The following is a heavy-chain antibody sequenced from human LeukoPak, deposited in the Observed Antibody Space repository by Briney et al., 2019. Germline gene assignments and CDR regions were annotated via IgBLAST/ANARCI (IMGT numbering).Heavy chain of an antibody. D-gene: IGHD3-10*01. Sequence: GGSLRLSCAASGFTFNGYSMHWVRQAPGKGLVWVSRINTDGSTTTYADSVKGRFTISRDNAKNTLYLQMSSLRAEDTAVYFCARNFYYGHDYWGQGTLVTVSS. CDR3: ARNFYYGHDY. CDR2: INTDGSTT. J-gene: IGHJ4*02. V-gene: IGHV3-74*01. CDR1: GFTFNGYS.